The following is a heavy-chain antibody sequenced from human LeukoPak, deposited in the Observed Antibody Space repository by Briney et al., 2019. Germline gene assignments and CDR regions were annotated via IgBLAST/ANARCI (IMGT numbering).Heavy chain of an antibody. J-gene: IGHJ4*02. CDR3: ASDRTAYDSSGYLDY. CDR2: ISYDGSNK. Sequence: PGGSLRLSCAASGFTFSNHWMNWVRQAPGKGLEWVAVISYDGSNKYHADSVKGRFTIFRDNSKNTLYLQMNSLRAEDTAVYYCASDRTAYDSSGYLDYWGQGTLVTVSS. CDR1: GFTFSNHW. D-gene: IGHD3-22*01. V-gene: IGHV3-30-3*01.